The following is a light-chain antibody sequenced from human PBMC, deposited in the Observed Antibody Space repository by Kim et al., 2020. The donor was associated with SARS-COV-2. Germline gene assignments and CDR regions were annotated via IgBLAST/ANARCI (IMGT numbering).Light chain of an antibody. Sequence: TPGDRPTLSCRASQSVSSSYLAWYQQKPGQTPRLLIYGASSRATGIPDRFSGSGSGTDFTLIISRLEPEDFAVYYCQQYDSSPYTFGQGTKLEI. V-gene: IGKV3-20*01. CDR3: QQYDSSPYT. CDR1: QSVSSSY. J-gene: IGKJ2*01. CDR2: GAS.